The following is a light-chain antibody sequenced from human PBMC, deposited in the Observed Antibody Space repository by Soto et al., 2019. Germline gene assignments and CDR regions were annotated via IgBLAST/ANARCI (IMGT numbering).Light chain of an antibody. Sequence: DIVMTQSPDSLAVSLGERATINCKSSQSVLYSSNNKNYLAWYQQKPGQPPKLLIYWASTRESGVPDRFSGSGSGTYFSLTISSLQAEDVAFYYCQQYYGAPPRTFGQGTKVEIK. CDR2: WAS. V-gene: IGKV4-1*01. CDR3: QQYYGAPPRT. J-gene: IGKJ1*01. CDR1: QSVLYSSNNKNY.